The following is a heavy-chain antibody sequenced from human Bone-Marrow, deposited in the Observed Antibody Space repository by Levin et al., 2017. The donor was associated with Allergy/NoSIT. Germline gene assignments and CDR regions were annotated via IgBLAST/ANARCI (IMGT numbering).Heavy chain of an antibody. CDR3: ARRSSGWLEYFQH. D-gene: IGHD6-19*01. CDR2: IYYSGST. J-gene: IGHJ1*01. CDR1: GGSISSSSYY. V-gene: IGHV4-39*01. Sequence: ESLKISCTVSGGSISSSSYYWGWIRQPPGKGLEWIGSIYYSGSTYYNPSLKSRVTISVDTSKNQFSLKLSSVTAADTAVYYCARRSSGWLEYFQHWGQGTLVTVSS.